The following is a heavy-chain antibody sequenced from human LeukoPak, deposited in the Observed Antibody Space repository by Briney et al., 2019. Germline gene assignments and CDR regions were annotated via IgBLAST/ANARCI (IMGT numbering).Heavy chain of an antibody. CDR3: ARSSYGGYDGLYFDY. V-gene: IGHV5-51*01. CDR1: GYSFTSYW. Sequence: GESLKISCKGSGYSFTSYWIGWVRQMPGKGLEWMGIIYPGDSDTRYSPSFQGQVTISADKSISTAYLQWSSLKASDTAMYYCARSSYGGYDGLYFDYWGQGTLVTVSS. CDR2: IYPGDSDT. J-gene: IGHJ4*02. D-gene: IGHD5-12*01.